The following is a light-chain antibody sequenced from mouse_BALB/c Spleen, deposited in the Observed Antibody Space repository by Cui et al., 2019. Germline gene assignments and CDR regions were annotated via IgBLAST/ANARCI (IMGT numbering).Light chain of an antibody. CDR2: STS. Sequence: QIVLTQSPAIMSASLGEDITLPCSASSSVSYMHWYQQKSGTSPKLLIYSTSNLASGVPSRFSGSGSGTFYSLTISSVEAEDAADYYCHQRSSYPWTFGGGTKLEIK. CDR1: SSVSY. J-gene: IGKJ1*01. CDR3: HQRSSYPWT. V-gene: IGKV4-80*01.